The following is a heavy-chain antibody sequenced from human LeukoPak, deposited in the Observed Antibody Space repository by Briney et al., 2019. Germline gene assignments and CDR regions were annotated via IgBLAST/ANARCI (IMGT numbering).Heavy chain of an antibody. D-gene: IGHD1-26*01. CDR2: ISSSSSTI. CDR3: ARGGSVYFDY. V-gene: IGHV3-48*01. CDR1: GFTFSGYS. J-gene: IGHJ4*02. Sequence: GGSLRLSCAASGFTFSGYSMNWVRQAPGKGLEWVSYISSSSSTIYYADSVKGRFTISRDNAKNSLYLQMNSLRAEDTAVYYCARGGSVYFDYWGQGTLVTVSS.